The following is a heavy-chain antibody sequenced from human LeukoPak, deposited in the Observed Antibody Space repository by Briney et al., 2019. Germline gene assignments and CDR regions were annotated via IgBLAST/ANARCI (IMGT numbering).Heavy chain of an antibody. CDR1: GFTFANSA. Sequence: GGSLRLSCAASGFTFANSAMHWVRQAPGKGLEWVTVIWSDGSKTYYADSVKGRFTISRDNSKNTLYLQMNSLRVEDTAVYYCARGVAAAGNPNYFDPWGQGILLTVSS. V-gene: IGHV3-33*01. CDR3: ARGVAAAGNPNYFDP. J-gene: IGHJ5*02. CDR2: IWSDGSKT. D-gene: IGHD6-13*01.